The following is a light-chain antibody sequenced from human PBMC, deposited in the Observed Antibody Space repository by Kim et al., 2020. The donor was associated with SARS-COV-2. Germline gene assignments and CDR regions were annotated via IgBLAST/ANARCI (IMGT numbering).Light chain of an antibody. J-gene: IGKJ1*01. V-gene: IGKV1-27*01. CDR3: QKYNIAPHT. CDR1: QGIANH. CDR2: AAS. Sequence: DIQMTQSPSSLSASVRDRVTITCRASQGIANHLAWYQQKPGKVPKLLIYAASTLHSGVPSRFSGSGSGTDFTLTISSLQPENVATYYCQKYNIAPHTFGQGTKVDIK.